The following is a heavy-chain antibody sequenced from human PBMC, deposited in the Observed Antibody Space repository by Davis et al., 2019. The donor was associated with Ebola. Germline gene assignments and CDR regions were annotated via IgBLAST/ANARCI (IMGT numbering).Heavy chain of an antibody. D-gene: IGHD6-19*01. CDR2: ISSGGSTI. V-gene: IGHV3-48*03. J-gene: IGHJ4*02. CDR1: GFTFSSYE. Sequence: GGSLRLSCAASGFTFSSYEMNWVRQAPGKGLEWVSYISSGGSTIYYADSVRGRFTISRDNAKNSLYLQMNSLRAEDTAVYYCARSMEQWLVLMGYWGQGTLVTVSS. CDR3: ARSMEQWLVLMGY.